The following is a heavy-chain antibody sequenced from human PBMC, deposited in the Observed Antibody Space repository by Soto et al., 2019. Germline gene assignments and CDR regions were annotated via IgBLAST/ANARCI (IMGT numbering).Heavy chain of an antibody. Sequence: QVQLVQSGAEVKKPGASVKVPCKASGYTFTNYGISWVRQAPGQGLEWMGWINSYNGITNNAQNFQGRATMTTDTSTNTAYMELRSLRSDDTAVYYCARDRQNSGSFDYWGQGTLVTVSS. CDR1: GYTFTNYG. V-gene: IGHV1-18*01. D-gene: IGHD1-7*01. CDR2: INSYNGIT. J-gene: IGHJ4*02. CDR3: ARDRQNSGSFDY.